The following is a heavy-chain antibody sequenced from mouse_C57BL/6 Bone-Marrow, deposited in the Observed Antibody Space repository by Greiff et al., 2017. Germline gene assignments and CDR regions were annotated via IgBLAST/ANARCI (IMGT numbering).Heavy chain of an antibody. CDR3: TRDGLRRGYYYAMDY. J-gene: IGHJ4*01. Sequence: QVQLQQSGAELVRPGASVTLSCKASGYTFTDYEMHWVKQTPVHGLEWIGAIDPETGGTAYNQKFKGKAILTADKSSSTAYMELRSLTSEDSAVXYCTRDGLRRGYYYAMDYWGQGTSVTVSS. CDR2: IDPETGGT. D-gene: IGHD2-4*01. V-gene: IGHV1-15*01. CDR1: GYTFTDYE.